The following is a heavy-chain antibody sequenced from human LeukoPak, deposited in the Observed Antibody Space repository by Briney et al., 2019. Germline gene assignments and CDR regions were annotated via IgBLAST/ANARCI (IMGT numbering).Heavy chain of an antibody. Sequence: PSETLSLTCAVYGGSFSGYYWSWIRQPPGKGLEWIGEINHSGSTNYNPSLKSRVTISVDTSKNQFSLKLSSVTAADTAVYYCARGQGKRFYYGSGSSGGVGPYYYGMDVWGQGTTVTVSS. V-gene: IGHV4-34*01. CDR1: GGSFSGYY. CDR3: ARGQGKRFYYGSGSSGGVGPYYYGMDV. CDR2: INHSGST. J-gene: IGHJ6*02. D-gene: IGHD3-10*01.